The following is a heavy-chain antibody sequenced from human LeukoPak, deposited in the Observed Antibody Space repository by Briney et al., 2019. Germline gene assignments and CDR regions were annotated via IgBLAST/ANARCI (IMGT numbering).Heavy chain of an antibody. J-gene: IGHJ4*02. CDR3: AREPYCSGGSCYLYYFDH. V-gene: IGHV3-48*03. CDR2: ISSSGSTI. Sequence: PGGSLRLSCAASGFTFSSYEMNWVRQAPGKGLEWVSYISSSGSTIYYADSVKGRFTISRDNAKNSLYLQMNSLRAEDTAVYYCAREPYCSGGSCYLYYFDHWGQGTLVTVSS. CDR1: GFTFSSYE. D-gene: IGHD2-15*01.